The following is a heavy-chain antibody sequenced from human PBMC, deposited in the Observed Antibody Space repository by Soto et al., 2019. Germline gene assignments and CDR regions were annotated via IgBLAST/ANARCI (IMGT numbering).Heavy chain of an antibody. CDR2: ISGAGTTM. CDR3: ARVGNVATTGQLFYY. CDR1: GFTFSAYD. V-gene: IGHV3-48*03. D-gene: IGHD6-13*01. J-gene: IGHJ4*02. Sequence: EVQLVESGGGLVQPGGSLRLSCAASGFTFSAYDINWVRQAPGKGLEWVSYISGAGTTMYYADSVKGRFTTSRDNAKNSLYLQMDSLRAEDTAVYYCARVGNVATTGQLFYYWGQGTLVTVSS.